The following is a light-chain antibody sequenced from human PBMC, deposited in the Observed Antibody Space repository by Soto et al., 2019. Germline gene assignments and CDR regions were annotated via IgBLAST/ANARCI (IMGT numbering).Light chain of an antibody. Sequence: DIQVTQSPSFMSASVGDRVTITCRASQGISNYLAWYQQKPGKVPKLLIYAAYTLQSGVPSRFSGSGSGTDFTLTIRSLQPEDVATYYCKKYNSAPWTFGQGTKVDIK. CDR1: QGISNY. CDR2: AAY. J-gene: IGKJ1*01. V-gene: IGKV1-27*01. CDR3: KKYNSAPWT.